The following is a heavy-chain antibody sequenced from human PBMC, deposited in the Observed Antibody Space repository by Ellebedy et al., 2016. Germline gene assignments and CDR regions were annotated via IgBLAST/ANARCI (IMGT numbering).Heavy chain of an antibody. D-gene: IGHD1-26*01. CDR2: IYYSGST. J-gene: IGHJ3*02. CDR1: GGSISSSSYY. CDR3: ARVIVGATSADAFDI. V-gene: IGHV4-39*07. Sequence: SETLSLXXTVSGGSISSSSYYWGWIRQPPGKGLEWIGSIYYSGSTYYNPSLKSRVTISVDTSKNQFSLKLSSVTAADTAVYYCARVIVGATSADAFDIWGQGTMVTVSS.